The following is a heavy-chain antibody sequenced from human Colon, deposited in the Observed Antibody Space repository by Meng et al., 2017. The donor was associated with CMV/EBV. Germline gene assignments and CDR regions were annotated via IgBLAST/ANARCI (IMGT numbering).Heavy chain of an antibody. CDR2: IRSKAYGGTT. CDR1: GFTFGDYA. Sequence: SLKISCTASGFTFGDYAMSWVRQAPGKGLEWVGFIRSKAYGGTTEYAASVKGRFTISRDDSKSIAYLQMNSLKTEDTAVYYCTPGIADNWGQGTLVTVSS. CDR3: TPGIADN. V-gene: IGHV3-49*04. J-gene: IGHJ4*02. D-gene: IGHD6-13*01.